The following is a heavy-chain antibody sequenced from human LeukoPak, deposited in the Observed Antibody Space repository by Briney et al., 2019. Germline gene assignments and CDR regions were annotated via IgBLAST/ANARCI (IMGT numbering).Heavy chain of an antibody. D-gene: IGHD6-19*01. J-gene: IGHJ5*02. CDR3: ARDCSSGCYPDH. Sequence: SVKVSCKASGGTFSSYAISWVRQAPGQGLEWMGRIIPIFGTANYAQKFQGRVTITADKSTSTAYMELSSLRSEDTAVYYCARDCSSGCYPDHWGQGTLVTVSS. V-gene: IGHV1-69*06. CDR2: IIPIFGTA. CDR1: GGTFSSYA.